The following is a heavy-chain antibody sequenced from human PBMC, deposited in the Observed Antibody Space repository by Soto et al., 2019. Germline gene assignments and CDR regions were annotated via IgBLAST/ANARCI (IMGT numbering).Heavy chain of an antibody. CDR1: GFSVNYNY. D-gene: IGHD3-22*01. J-gene: IGHJ4*02. CDR2: IFTRGTA. Sequence: PGVSLRLSCTASGFSVNYNYMAWVRQAPGKSPEWVAVIFTRGTAHYADSVTGRFTFSRDNSKRTLNLQLNNLRAEDTAVYYCTKLWGYYFESWGQGTLVTVSS. CDR3: TKLWGYYFES. V-gene: IGHV3-53*01.